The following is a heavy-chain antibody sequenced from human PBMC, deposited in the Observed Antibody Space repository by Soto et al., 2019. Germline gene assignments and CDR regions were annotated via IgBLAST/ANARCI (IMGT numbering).Heavy chain of an antibody. J-gene: IGHJ4*02. D-gene: IGHD6-13*01. CDR2: IWYDGSNK. Sequence: QVQLVESGGGVVQPGRSLRLSCAASGFTFSSYGMRWVRQAPGKGLEWVAVIWYDGSNKYYADSVKGRFTISRDNSKNTLYLQMNSLRAEDTAVYYCARDNYSSSWFIDYWGQGTLVTVSS. CDR1: GFTFSSYG. CDR3: ARDNYSSSWFIDY. V-gene: IGHV3-33*01.